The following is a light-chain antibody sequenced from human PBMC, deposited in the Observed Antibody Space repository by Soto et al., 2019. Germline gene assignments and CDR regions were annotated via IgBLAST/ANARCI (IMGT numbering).Light chain of an antibody. Sequence: EVVMTQSPGTLSVSPGGRATLSCRASRSLTTNLAWYQKKPGQAPRLLIHDASTRATGIPARFSGSGSGTEFTLTISSLQSEDFAVYYCQHYADWPLTFGQGTRLETK. CDR2: DAS. CDR3: QHYADWPLT. V-gene: IGKV3-15*01. J-gene: IGKJ5*01. CDR1: RSLTTN.